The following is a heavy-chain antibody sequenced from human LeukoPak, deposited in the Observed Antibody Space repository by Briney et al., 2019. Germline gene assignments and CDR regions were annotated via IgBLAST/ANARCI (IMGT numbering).Heavy chain of an antibody. Sequence: SQTLSLTCAISGDSVSSNSAAWNWIRRSPSRGLEWLGRTYYRSKLYDDYAVSVKSRMTINPDTSKNQFSLQLNSVTPEDTAVYYCARAVPGTADFDYWGQGTLVTVSS. V-gene: IGHV6-1*01. CDR3: ARAVPGTADFDY. CDR1: GDSVSSNSAA. J-gene: IGHJ4*02. CDR2: TYYRSKLYD. D-gene: IGHD6-19*01.